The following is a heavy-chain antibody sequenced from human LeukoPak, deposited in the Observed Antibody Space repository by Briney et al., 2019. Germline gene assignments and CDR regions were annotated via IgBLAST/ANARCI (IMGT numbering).Heavy chain of an antibody. Sequence: GASAKVSCKASGYTFTGYYMHWVRQAPGQGLEWMGWINPNSGGTNYAQKFQGWVTMTRDTSISTAYMELSRLRSDDTAVYYCARERDIVVVPAARFDPWGQGTLVTVSS. CDR1: GYTFTGYY. CDR3: ARERDIVVVPAARFDP. V-gene: IGHV1-2*04. CDR2: INPNSGGT. D-gene: IGHD2-2*01. J-gene: IGHJ5*02.